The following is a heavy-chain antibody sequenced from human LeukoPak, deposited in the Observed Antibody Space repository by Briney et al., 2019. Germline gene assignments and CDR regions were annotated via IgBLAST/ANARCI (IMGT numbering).Heavy chain of an antibody. V-gene: IGHV4-39*07. CDR1: GGSISSSSYY. CDR3: ARNLPPTLLWFGELGY. D-gene: IGHD3-10*01. CDR2: IYYSGST. J-gene: IGHJ4*02. Sequence: SETLSLTCAASGGSISSSSYYWGWIRQPPGKGLEWIGSIYYSGSTNYNPSLKSRVTISVDTSKNQFSLKLSSVTAADTAVYYCARNLPPTLLWFGELGYWGQGTLVTVSS.